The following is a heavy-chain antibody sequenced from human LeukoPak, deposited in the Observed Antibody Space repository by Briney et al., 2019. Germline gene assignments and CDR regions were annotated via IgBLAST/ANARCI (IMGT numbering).Heavy chain of an antibody. CDR2: INAGNGNT. CDR1: GYTFTSYA. CDR3: ARADSSSSEGYYYYYMDV. Sequence: ASVKVSCKASGYTFTSYAMHWVRQAPGQRLEWMGWINAGNGNTKYSQKFQGRVTITRDTSASTAYMELSSLRSEDTAVYYCARADSSSSEGYYYYYMDVWGKGTTVTVSS. D-gene: IGHD6-6*01. J-gene: IGHJ6*03. V-gene: IGHV1-3*01.